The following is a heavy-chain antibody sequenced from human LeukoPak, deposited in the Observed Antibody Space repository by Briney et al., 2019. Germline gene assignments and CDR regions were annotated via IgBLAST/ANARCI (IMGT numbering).Heavy chain of an antibody. CDR1: GFTFSSYS. D-gene: IGHD2-2*02. J-gene: IGHJ4*02. V-gene: IGHV3-30-3*01. CDR3: ARLPGYCSSNSCYKMTIPFDY. CDR2: ISYDGNNK. Sequence: GGSLRRSCSASGFTFSSYSMHWVRQAPGKGLEWVAVISYDGNNKYDADSVKGRFTISRDNSKNTLYLQMNRLRAEDTAVYYCARLPGYCSSNSCYKMTIPFDYWGQGTLVTVSS.